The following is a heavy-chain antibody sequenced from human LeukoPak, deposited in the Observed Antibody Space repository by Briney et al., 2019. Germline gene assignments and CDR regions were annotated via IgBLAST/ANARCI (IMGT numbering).Heavy chain of an antibody. V-gene: IGHV3-30*18. Sequence: GGSLRLSCAASGFTFSSYGMHWVRQAPGKGLEWVAVISYDGSNKYYADSVKGRFTISRDNSKNTLYVQMNSLRPEDTAVYYCAKDYTSGWYGPHDYWGQGTLVTVSS. J-gene: IGHJ4*02. D-gene: IGHD6-19*01. CDR2: ISYDGSNK. CDR3: AKDYTSGWYGPHDY. CDR1: GFTFSSYG.